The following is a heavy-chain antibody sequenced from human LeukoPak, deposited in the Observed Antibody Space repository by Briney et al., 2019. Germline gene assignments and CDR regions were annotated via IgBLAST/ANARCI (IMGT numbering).Heavy chain of an antibody. Sequence: GGSLRLSCVVSGFPFGNFWMHWVRQVPGKGLEWISLISWDGDRTFYGGSVQGRFTISRDNHKSSLYLEMNSLTTDDAALYYCTRAYGGNSYFFDFWGQGSLVTVSS. D-gene: IGHD4-23*01. V-gene: IGHV3-43*01. J-gene: IGHJ4*02. CDR1: GFPFGNFW. CDR2: ISWDGDRT. CDR3: TRAYGGNSYFFDF.